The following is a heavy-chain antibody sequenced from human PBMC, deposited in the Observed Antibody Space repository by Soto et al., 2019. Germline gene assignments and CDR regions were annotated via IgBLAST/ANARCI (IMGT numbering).Heavy chain of an antibody. CDR3: ATMPGIAAAYLY. V-gene: IGHV3-23*01. CDR1: GFTFSSYA. CDR2: ISGSGGST. D-gene: IGHD6-13*01. Sequence: GSLRLSCAASGFTFSSYAMSWVRQAPGKGLEWVSAISGSGGSTYYADSVKGRFTISRDNSKNTLYLQMNSLRAEDTAVYYCATMPGIAAAYLYWGQGTLVTVSS. J-gene: IGHJ4*02.